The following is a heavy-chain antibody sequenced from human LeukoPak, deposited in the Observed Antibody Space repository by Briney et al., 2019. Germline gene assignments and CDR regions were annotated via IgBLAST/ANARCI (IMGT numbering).Heavy chain of an antibody. Sequence: ASVKVSCKASGYTFTSYGISWVRQAPGQGLEWMGWISAYNGNTNYAQKLQGRVTMTTETSTSTAYMALRSLRSDATGVYYCARFSAITMVRGVIGFDIWGQGTMVTVSS. CDR3: ARFSAITMVRGVIGFDI. D-gene: IGHD3-10*01. J-gene: IGHJ3*02. CDR2: ISAYNGNT. V-gene: IGHV1-18*01. CDR1: GYTFTSYG.